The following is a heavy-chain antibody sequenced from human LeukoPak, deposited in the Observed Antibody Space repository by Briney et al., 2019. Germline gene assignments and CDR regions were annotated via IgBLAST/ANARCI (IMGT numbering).Heavy chain of an antibody. D-gene: IGHD1-1*01. CDR1: GFTFSSYG. CDR2: ISSSSINI. V-gene: IGHV3-48*01. J-gene: IGHJ4*02. Sequence: PGRSLRLSCAASGFTFSSYGMHWVRQAPGKGLEWISYISSSSINIHYGDSVKGRFTISRDNAENSLYLQMNSLRAEDTAVYYCARDSIQLWPNAIDFWGQGTLVTVSS. CDR3: ARDSIQLWPNAIDF.